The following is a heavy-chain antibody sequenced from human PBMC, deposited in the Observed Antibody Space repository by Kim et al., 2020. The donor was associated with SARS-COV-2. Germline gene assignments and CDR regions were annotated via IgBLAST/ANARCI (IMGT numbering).Heavy chain of an antibody. Sequence: SETLSLTCAVSGASLRSNNWWTWVRQPPGKGLEWLGEIYHSGSTNYNPSLKSRVTISMDKPKNQFSLKLTSVTAADTAVYFCARDDPENAKFYYYGMDV. CDR1: GASLRSNNW. CDR2: IYHSGST. CDR3: ARDDPENAKFYYYGMDV. V-gene: IGHV4-4*02. J-gene: IGHJ6*01.